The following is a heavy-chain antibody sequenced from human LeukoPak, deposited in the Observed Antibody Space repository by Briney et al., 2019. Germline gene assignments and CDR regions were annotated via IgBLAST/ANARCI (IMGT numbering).Heavy chain of an antibody. V-gene: IGHV3-21*01. D-gene: IGHD5-24*01. CDR3: ASEMATKYYYYYMDV. CDR1: GFTFSSYS. Sequence: GGSLRLSCAASGFTFSSYSMNWVRQAPGKGLEWVSSISSSSGYIYYADSVKGRFTISRDNAKNSLYLQMNSLRAEDTAVYYCASEMATKYYYYYMDVWGKGTTVTVSS. J-gene: IGHJ6*03. CDR2: ISSSSGYI.